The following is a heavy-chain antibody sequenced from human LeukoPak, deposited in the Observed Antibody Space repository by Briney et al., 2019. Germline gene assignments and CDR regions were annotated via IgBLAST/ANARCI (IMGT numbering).Heavy chain of an antibody. CDR3: ARPRSYCSSTSCSNDAFDI. D-gene: IGHD2-2*01. J-gene: IGHJ3*02. Sequence: SVKVSCKASGGTFSSYAISWVRQAPGQGLEWMGGIIPIFGTANYAQKFQGRVTITADESTSTAYMELSSLRSDDTAVYYCARPRSYCSSTSCSNDAFDIWGQGTMVTVSS. CDR1: GGTFSSYA. CDR2: IIPIFGTA. V-gene: IGHV1-69*13.